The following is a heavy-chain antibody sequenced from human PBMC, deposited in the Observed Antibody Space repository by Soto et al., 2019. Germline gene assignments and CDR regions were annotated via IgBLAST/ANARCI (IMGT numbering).Heavy chain of an antibody. Sequence: QVQLQESGPGLVKPSETLSLTCSVSGGSISSYYWSWIRQPPGKGLEWIGYIYYSGSTNYNPSLKCRVTISVDTSKNQFSLKLSSVTAADTAVYYCARRYGPGFDYWGQGTLVTVSS. CDR3: ARRYGPGFDY. J-gene: IGHJ4*02. CDR1: GGSISSYY. D-gene: IGHD4-17*01. V-gene: IGHV4-59*08. CDR2: IYYSGST.